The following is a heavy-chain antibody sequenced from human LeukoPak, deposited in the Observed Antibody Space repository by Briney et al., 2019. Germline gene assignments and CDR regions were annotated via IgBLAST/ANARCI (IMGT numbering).Heavy chain of an antibody. J-gene: IGHJ4*02. CDR3: ARDANYYGSGSYYYYFDY. CDR2: IYTSGST. D-gene: IGHD3-10*01. Sequence: SETLSLTCTVSGSSISSYYWSWIRQPAGKGLEWIGRIYTSGSTNYNPSLKSRVTMSVDTSKNQFSLKLSSVTAADTAVYYCARDANYYGSGSYYYYFDYWGQGTLVTVSS. V-gene: IGHV4-4*07. CDR1: GSSISSYY.